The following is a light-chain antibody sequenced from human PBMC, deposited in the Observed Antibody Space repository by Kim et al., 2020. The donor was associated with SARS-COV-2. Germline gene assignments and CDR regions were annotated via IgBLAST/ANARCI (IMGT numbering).Light chain of an antibody. CDR2: GAS. Sequence: SVSPGERATLSCRASQIVSSNLAWYQQKPGQAPRLLIYGASARATGIPSRFSGSGSGTEFTLTISSLQSEDFAVYACQQYDNWPYTFGQGTKLEI. J-gene: IGKJ2*01. CDR1: QIVSSN. V-gene: IGKV3-15*01. CDR3: QQYDNWPYT.